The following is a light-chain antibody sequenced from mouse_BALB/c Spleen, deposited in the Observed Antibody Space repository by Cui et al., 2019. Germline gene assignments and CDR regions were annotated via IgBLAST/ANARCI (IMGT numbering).Light chain of an antibody. J-gene: IGKJ5*01. CDR1: SSVSY. CDR2: LTS. V-gene: IGKV4-68*01. Sequence: QIVPTQSPAHMSASPGEKVTMTCSASSSVSYMYWYQQKPRSSPKPWIYLTSNLASGVPARFSGSGSGTSYSLTISSMEAEDAATYYCQQWSSNPLTFGAGTKLELK. CDR3: QQWSSNPLT.